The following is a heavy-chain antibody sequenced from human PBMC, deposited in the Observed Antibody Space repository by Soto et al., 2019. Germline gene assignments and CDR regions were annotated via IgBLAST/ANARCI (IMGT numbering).Heavy chain of an antibody. J-gene: IGHJ4*02. CDR3: ARAAAGSGDTYYFDY. V-gene: IGHV3-13*05. Sequence: EVQLVESGGGLVQPGGSLRLSCAASGFTFSSYDMHWVRQATGKCLEWVSAIGTAGDPYYPGSVKGRFTISRENAKISLYLQMNSLRAGDTAVYDCARAAAGSGDTYYFDYWGQGTLVTVSS. D-gene: IGHD6-13*01. CDR2: IGTAGDP. CDR1: GFTFSSYD.